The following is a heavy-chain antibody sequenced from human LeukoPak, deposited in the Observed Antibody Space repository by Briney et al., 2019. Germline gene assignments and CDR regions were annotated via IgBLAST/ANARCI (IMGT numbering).Heavy chain of an antibody. V-gene: IGHV3-7*01. Sequence: PGGPLRLSCAASGFSFSSHWMTWVRQAPGKGLEWVANIKHDGSEKFYVDSVNGRFTISRDSAKNSLSLQMNSLRAEDTAVYYCARTRYSAFDIWGQGTMVTVSS. J-gene: IGHJ3*02. CDR2: IKHDGSEK. CDR3: ARTRYSAFDI. CDR1: GFSFSSHW. D-gene: IGHD5-12*01.